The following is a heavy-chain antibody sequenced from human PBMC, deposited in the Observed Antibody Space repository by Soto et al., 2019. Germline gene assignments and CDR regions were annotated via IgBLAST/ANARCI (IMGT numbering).Heavy chain of an antibody. Sequence: QVQLQESGPGLVKPSETLSLTCTVSGGSISSYYWSWIRQPPGKGLEWIGYIYYSGSTNYNPSLKSRVTISADTSKNPFSLKLSSVTAADTAVDYCARGVEIGYSSGWHPWGWFDRWGQGTLVTVSS. V-gene: IGHV4-59*01. CDR2: IYYSGST. D-gene: IGHD6-19*01. CDR1: GGSISSYY. J-gene: IGHJ5*02. CDR3: ARGVEIGYSSGWHPWGWFDR.